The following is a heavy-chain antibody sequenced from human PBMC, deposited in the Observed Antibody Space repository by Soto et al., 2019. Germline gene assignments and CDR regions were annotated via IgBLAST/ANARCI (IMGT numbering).Heavy chain of an antibody. J-gene: IGHJ6*02. V-gene: IGHV1-18*01. CDR1: GYTFTSYG. D-gene: IGHD5-18*01. CDR3: ARAPWIQLWSYYYYGMDV. Sequence: ASVKVSCTASGYTFTSYGISWVRQAPGQGLEWMGWISAYNGNTNYAQKLQGRVTMTTDTSTSTAYMELRSLRSDDTAVYYCARAPWIQLWSYYYYGMDVWGQGTTVTVSS. CDR2: ISAYNGNT.